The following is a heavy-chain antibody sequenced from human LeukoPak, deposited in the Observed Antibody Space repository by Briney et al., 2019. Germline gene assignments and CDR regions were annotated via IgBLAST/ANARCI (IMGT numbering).Heavy chain of an antibody. Sequence: GASVKVSCKASGYTFTGYYMHWVRQAPGQGLEWMGWINPNSGGTNYAQKFQGRVTMTRDTSISTAYMELSRLRSDDTAVYYCARSYGDYYDGYFDLWGRGTLVTVSS. V-gene: IGHV1-2*02. CDR3: ARSYGDYYDGYFDL. D-gene: IGHD4-17*01. CDR2: INPNSGGT. CDR1: GYTFTGYY. J-gene: IGHJ2*01.